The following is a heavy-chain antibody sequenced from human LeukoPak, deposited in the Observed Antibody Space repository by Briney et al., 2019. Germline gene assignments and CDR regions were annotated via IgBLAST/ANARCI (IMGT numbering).Heavy chain of an antibody. CDR1: GYTFTSYY. J-gene: IGHJ4*02. V-gene: IGHV1-46*01. CDR3: ARENPYYYDSSGYSDY. Sequence: ASVKVSCKASGYTFTSYYMHWVRQAPGQGLEWMWIINPSGGSTSYAQKYQGRVTMTRDASTSTVYMELSSLRSEDTAVYYCARENPYYYDSSGYSDYGGQGTLVIVSS. CDR2: INPSGGST. D-gene: IGHD3-22*01.